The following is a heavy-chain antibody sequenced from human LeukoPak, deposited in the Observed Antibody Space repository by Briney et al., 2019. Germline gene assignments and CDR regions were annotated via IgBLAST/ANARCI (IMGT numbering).Heavy chain of an antibody. V-gene: IGHV1-46*01. CDR1: GYTFTSYY. CDR2: INPSGGST. Sequence: GASVKVSCKASGYTFTSYYMHWVRQAPGRGLEWMGIINPSGGSTSYAQKLQGRVTMTTDTSTSTAYMELRSLRSDDTAVYYCARARVVVTAMDYYYGMDVWGQGTTVTVSS. J-gene: IGHJ6*02. D-gene: IGHD2-21*02. CDR3: ARARVVVTAMDYYYGMDV.